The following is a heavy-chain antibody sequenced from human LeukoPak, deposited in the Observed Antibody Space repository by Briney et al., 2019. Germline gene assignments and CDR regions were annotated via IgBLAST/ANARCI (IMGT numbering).Heavy chain of an antibody. Sequence: PSETLSLTCAVFGGSFSGYYWSWIRQPPGKGLEWIGEINHSGSTNYNPSLKSRVTISVDTSKNQFSLKLSSVTAADTAVYHCARVGGGSAGYWGQGTLVTVSS. CDR2: INHSGST. J-gene: IGHJ4*02. CDR3: ARVGGGSAGY. V-gene: IGHV4-34*01. D-gene: IGHD2-15*01. CDR1: GGSFSGYY.